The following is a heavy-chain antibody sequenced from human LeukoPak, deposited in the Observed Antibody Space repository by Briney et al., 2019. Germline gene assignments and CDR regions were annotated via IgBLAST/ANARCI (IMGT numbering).Heavy chain of an antibody. Sequence: GGSLRLACAGSGFMFSTYAMSWVRQAPGQGLERISGISGTGGSTYYADSVKGRFTISRDNSKNTLYLQMNSLRDEDTAVYYCARDCSQTGGAVAGTEGSYFDYWGQGTLVTVSS. CDR1: GFMFSTYA. J-gene: IGHJ4*02. CDR2: ISGTGGST. V-gene: IGHV3-23*01. D-gene: IGHD6-19*01. CDR3: ARDCSQTGGAVAGTEGSYFDY.